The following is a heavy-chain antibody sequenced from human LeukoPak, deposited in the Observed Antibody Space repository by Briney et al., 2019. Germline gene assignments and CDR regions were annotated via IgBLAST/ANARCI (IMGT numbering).Heavy chain of an antibody. J-gene: IGHJ4*02. CDR2: ISANNGNT. Sequence: ASVKVSCKASGYTFTSYGISWVRQALGQGLEWMGWISANNGNTNYAQKLQGRVTMTTDTSTSTAYMELRSLRSDDTAVCYCARDLLNDYVWGSYRRFDYWGQGTLVTVSS. CDR3: ARDLLNDYVWGSYRRFDY. V-gene: IGHV1-18*01. CDR1: GYTFTSYG. D-gene: IGHD3-16*02.